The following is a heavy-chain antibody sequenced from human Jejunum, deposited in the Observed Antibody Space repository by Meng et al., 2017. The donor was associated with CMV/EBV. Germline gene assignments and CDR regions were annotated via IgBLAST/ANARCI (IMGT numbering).Heavy chain of an antibody. CDR2: IKPNNGDT. Sequence: LTFSGFYINGVRQAPGQGLEWMGWIKPNNGDTKYAQKFQGRVTMTMDTSNTTVYMELRRLSSDDTAVYYCARDLYCAGNCYSAVDYWGQGTLVTVSS. CDR1: LTFSGFY. D-gene: IGHD2-21*01. V-gene: IGHV1-2*02. J-gene: IGHJ4*02. CDR3: ARDLYCAGNCYSAVDY.